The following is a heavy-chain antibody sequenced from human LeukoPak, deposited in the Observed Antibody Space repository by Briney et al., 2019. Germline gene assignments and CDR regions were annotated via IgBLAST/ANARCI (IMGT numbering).Heavy chain of an antibody. CDR3: ARGGIAAAGTLRYWFDP. V-gene: IGHV3-30*03. D-gene: IGHD6-13*01. Sequence: GGSLRLSCAVSGFSVSNYYMNWVRQAPGKGLEWVAVISYDGSRTYYADSVKGRFTISRDNSKNTLYLQMNSLRDEDTAVYYCARGGIAAAGTLRYWFDPWGQGTLVTVSS. J-gene: IGHJ5*02. CDR1: GFSVSNYY. CDR2: ISYDGSRT.